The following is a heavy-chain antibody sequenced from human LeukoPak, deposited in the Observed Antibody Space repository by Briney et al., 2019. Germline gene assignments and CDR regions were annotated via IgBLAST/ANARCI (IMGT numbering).Heavy chain of an antibody. J-gene: IGHJ4*02. D-gene: IGHD6-19*01. V-gene: IGHV1-18*04. CDR1: GYTFTSYG. CDR2: ISAYNGNT. Sequence: ASVKVSCKASGYTFTSYGISWVRQAPGQGLEWMGWISAYNGNTNYAQKLQGRVTKTTDTSTSTAYMELRSLRSDDTAVYYCARDDRGGKYSSGWYGYWGQGTLVTVSS. CDR3: ARDDRGGKYSSGWYGY.